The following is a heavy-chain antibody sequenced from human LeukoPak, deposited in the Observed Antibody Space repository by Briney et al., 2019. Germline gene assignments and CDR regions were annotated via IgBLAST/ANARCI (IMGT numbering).Heavy chain of an antibody. J-gene: IGHJ4*02. Sequence: PSETLSLTCTVSGGSISPYYWTWIRQPPGKGLEWIGHIYYSGSTNYNPFLKSRVTISVDTSKNQFSLKLSSMTAADTAVYYCARQTYNSSWYGDWGQGTLVTVSS. CDR1: GGSISPYY. CDR3: ARQTYNSSWYGD. D-gene: IGHD6-13*01. V-gene: IGHV4-59*01. CDR2: IYYSGST.